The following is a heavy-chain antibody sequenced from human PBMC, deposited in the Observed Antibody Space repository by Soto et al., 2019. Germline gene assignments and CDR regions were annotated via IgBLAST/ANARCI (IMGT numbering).Heavy chain of an antibody. Sequence: PGGSMRLSCAASGFTFSSYAMSWVRQTAENGLEWVSAISGSGGSTYYADSVKGRFTISRDNSKNTLYLQMNSLRAEDTAVYYCAKDRLSSGYDYRGSYYYYGMDVWGQGTTVTV. CDR1: GFTFSSYA. D-gene: IGHD3-22*01. CDR3: AKDRLSSGYDYRGSYYYYGMDV. CDR2: ISGSGGST. J-gene: IGHJ6*02. V-gene: IGHV3-23*01.